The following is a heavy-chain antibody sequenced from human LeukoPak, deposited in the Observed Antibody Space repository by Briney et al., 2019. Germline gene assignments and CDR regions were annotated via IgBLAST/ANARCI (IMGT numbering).Heavy chain of an antibody. Sequence: PSETLSLTCTVSGGSISSGSYYWSWIRQPAGKGLEWIGRIYTSGSTNYNPSLKSRVTISVDTSKNQFSLKLSSVTAADTAVYYCARDIPRYCSSTSCSVEGGGHNWFDPWGQGTLVTVSS. CDR3: ARDIPRYCSSTSCSVEGGGHNWFDP. D-gene: IGHD2-2*01. CDR1: GGSISSGSYY. V-gene: IGHV4-61*02. CDR2: IYTSGST. J-gene: IGHJ5*02.